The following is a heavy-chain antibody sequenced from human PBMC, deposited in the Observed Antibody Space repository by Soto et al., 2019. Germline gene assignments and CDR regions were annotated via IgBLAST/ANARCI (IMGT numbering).Heavy chain of an antibody. J-gene: IGHJ3*02. CDR3: TRENIENSDGLYDAFDI. V-gene: IGHV1-2*02. D-gene: IGHD5-18*01. CDR2: MNPKSGGA. Sequence: ASVKVSCKTSGYTFTDYYTHWVRQAPGQGLEWMGWMNPKSGGAYFAQKFQGRVTLTRDTSIGTAYIEVNSLPSDDTAVYFCTRENIENSDGLYDAFDIWGQGTTVTVSS. CDR1: GYTFTDYY.